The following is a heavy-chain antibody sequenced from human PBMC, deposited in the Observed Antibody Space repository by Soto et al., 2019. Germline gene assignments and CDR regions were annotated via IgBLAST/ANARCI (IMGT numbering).Heavy chain of an antibody. Sequence: PGESLKISCQGSGYSFTSYWISWVRQMPGKGLEWMGRIDPSDSYTNYSPSFQGHVTISADKSISTAYLQWSSLKASDTAMYYCASTPRYVLRFLEWLPGGYYYGMDVWGQGTTVTVS. D-gene: IGHD3-3*01. CDR3: ASTPRYVLRFLEWLPGGYYYGMDV. V-gene: IGHV5-10-1*01. J-gene: IGHJ6*02. CDR1: GYSFTSYW. CDR2: IDPSDSYT.